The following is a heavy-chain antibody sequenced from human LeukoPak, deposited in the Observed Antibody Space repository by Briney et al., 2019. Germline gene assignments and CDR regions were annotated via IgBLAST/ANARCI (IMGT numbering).Heavy chain of an antibody. CDR1: GYTFTSYA. J-gene: IGHJ4*02. Sequence: ASVKVSCKASGYTFTSYAMHWVRQAPGQRLEWMGWINAGNGNTKYSQKFQGRVTMTRDTSTSTVYMELSSLRSEDTAVYYCARLSSSWDPVVGWGQGTLVTVSS. CDR2: INAGNGNT. D-gene: IGHD6-13*01. CDR3: ARLSSSWDPVVG. V-gene: IGHV1-3*01.